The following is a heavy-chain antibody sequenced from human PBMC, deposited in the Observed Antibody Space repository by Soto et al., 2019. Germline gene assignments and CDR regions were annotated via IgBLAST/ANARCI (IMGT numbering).Heavy chain of an antibody. J-gene: IGHJ4*02. CDR1: GYTFTNYY. V-gene: IGHV1-46*03. CDR2: INPRGGST. D-gene: IGHD6-13*01. CDR3: ARGGAAADLDY. Sequence: GASVKVSCKTSGYTFTNYYMHWVRQAPGQGLEWMGMINPRGGSTTYPQKFQGRVTMTRDTSTSTVYMELSSLRSEDTAVYYCARGGAAADLDYWGQGTLVTVSS.